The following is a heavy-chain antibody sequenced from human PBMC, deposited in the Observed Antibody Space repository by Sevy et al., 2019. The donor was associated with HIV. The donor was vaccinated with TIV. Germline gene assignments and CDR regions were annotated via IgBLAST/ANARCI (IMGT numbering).Heavy chain of an antibody. CDR1: GFTFTTYA. CDR2: ISSSGGTT. CDR3: AKGDEATAHYIDYVPNGFDI. Sequence: GGSLRLSCTASGFTFTTYAMSWVRQAPGKGLEWVSSISSSGGTTYYADSVKGRFTISRDNSKNTLYLQMNSLRAEDTAIYYCAKGDEATAHYIDYVPNGFDIWGAGTKVAVSS. V-gene: IGHV3-23*01. D-gene: IGHD4-17*01. J-gene: IGHJ3*02.